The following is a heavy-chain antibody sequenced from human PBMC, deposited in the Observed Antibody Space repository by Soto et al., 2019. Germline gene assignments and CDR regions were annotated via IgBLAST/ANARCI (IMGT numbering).Heavy chain of an antibody. CDR1: GFALSSFD. D-gene: IGHD1-1*01. V-gene: IGHV3-48*03. CDR2: INMDGGPT. Sequence: GGSLRLSCAASGFALSSFDMDWVRQAPGKGLEWVSYINMDGGPTHYAESVKGRFTISRDNGRNSLSLQMDSLRVEDTAVYYCVRDHSGLKDFDYWGQGTLVTVSS. CDR3: VRDHSGLKDFDY. J-gene: IGHJ4*02.